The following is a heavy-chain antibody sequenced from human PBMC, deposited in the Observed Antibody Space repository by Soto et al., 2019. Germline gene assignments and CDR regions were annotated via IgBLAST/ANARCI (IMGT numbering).Heavy chain of an antibody. V-gene: IGHV4-59*12. CDR3: AREFPYYVSSDSYLDY. CDR2: IYYSGTH. D-gene: IGHD3-16*01. CDR1: GGSISSYY. J-gene: IGHJ4*02. Sequence: PSETLSLTCTVSGGSISSYYWSWVRQPPGKGLEWIGYIYYSGTHKYNPSLKSRLTPDTSKNQFSLHLNSVTPEDTAVYYCAREFPYYVSSDSYLDYWGQGALVTVSS.